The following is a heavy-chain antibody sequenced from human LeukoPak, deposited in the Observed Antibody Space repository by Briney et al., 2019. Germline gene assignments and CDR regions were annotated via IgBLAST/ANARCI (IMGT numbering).Heavy chain of an antibody. J-gene: IGHJ3*02. CDR3: AVLYYYDSSGLSFDI. CDR2: INPNSGGT. CDR1: GYTFTGYY. V-gene: IGHV1-2*02. D-gene: IGHD3-22*01. Sequence: GASVKVSCKTSGYTFTGYYMHWVRQAPGQGLEGMGWINPNSGGTNYAQKFQGRVTMTRDTSISTAYMELSRLRSDDTAVYYCAVLYYYDSSGLSFDIWGQGTMVTVSS.